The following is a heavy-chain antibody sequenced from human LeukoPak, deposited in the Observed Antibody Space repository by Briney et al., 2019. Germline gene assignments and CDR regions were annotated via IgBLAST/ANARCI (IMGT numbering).Heavy chain of an antibody. CDR3: TTDDYYYGMDV. CDR1: GFTFSNAW. J-gene: IGHJ6*02. Sequence: GGSLRLSCAASGFTFSNAWMSWVRQAPGKGLEWVGRIKSKTDGGTTDYAAPVKGRFTISRDDSKNTLYLQMYSLKTEDTAVYYCTTDDYYYGMDVWGQGTTVTVSS. CDR2: IKSKTDGGTT. V-gene: IGHV3-15*01.